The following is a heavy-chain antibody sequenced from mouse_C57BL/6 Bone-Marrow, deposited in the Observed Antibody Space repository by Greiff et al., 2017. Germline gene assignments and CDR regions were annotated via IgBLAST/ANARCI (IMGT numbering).Heavy chain of an antibody. J-gene: IGHJ4*01. Sequence: EVKVVESGGGLVKPGGSLKLSCAASGFTFSSYAMSWVRQTPEKRLEWVATISDGGSYTYYPDNVKGRFTISRDNAKNNLYLQMSHPKAEDTAMYYCGRLDYYAMDYWGQRTSVTVSS. CDR3: GRLDYYAMDY. CDR2: ISDGGSYT. CDR1: GFTFSSYA. V-gene: IGHV5-4*03.